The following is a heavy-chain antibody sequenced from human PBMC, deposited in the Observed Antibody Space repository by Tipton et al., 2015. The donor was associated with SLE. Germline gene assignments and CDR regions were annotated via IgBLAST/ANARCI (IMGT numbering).Heavy chain of an antibody. CDR1: GGSISSSSYY. V-gene: IGHV4-39*07. CDR3: ARDPIAVAYFDY. Sequence: TLSLTCTVSGGSISSSSYYWGWIRQPPGKGLEWIGSIYHSGSTYYNPSLKSRVTISVDTSKNQFSLKLSSVTAADTAVYYCARDPIAVAYFDYWGQGTLVTVSS. J-gene: IGHJ4*02. D-gene: IGHD6-19*01. CDR2: IYHSGST.